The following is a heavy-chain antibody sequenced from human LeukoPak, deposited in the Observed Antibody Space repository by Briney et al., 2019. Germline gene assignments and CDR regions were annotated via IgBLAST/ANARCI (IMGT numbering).Heavy chain of an antibody. CDR3: AKVERYSGYDFTIDY. CDR2: IRYDGSNK. CDR1: GFTFSSYG. J-gene: IGHJ4*02. V-gene: IGHV3-30*02. D-gene: IGHD5-12*01. Sequence: GGSPRLSCAASGFTFSSYGMHWVRQAPGKGLEWVAFIRYDGSNKYYADSVKGRFTISRDNSKNTLYLQMNSLRAEDTAVYYCAKVERYSGYDFTIDYWGQGTLVTVSS.